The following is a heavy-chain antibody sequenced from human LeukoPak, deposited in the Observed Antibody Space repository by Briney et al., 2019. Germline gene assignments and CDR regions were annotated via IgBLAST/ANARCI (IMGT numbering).Heavy chain of an antibody. CDR1: GFTFSIYA. CDR2: ITSSSDGT. Sequence: GGSLRLSCAASGFTFSIYAMSWVRQAPGKGLQWVSSITSSSDGTYYADSVKGRFTISRDNSENMLYLQMNSLRVEDTAVYFCAKDRPNYYGSNGHYYRRDGDYWGQGTLVTVSS. CDR3: AKDRPNYYGSNGHYYRRDGDY. J-gene: IGHJ4*02. D-gene: IGHD3-22*01. V-gene: IGHV3-23*01.